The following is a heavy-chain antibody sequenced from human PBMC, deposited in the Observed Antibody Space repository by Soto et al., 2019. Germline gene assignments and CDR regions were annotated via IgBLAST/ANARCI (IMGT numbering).Heavy chain of an antibody. J-gene: IGHJ4*02. V-gene: IGHV3-48*01. D-gene: IGHD6-19*01. CDR2: ISAGGRPI. Sequence: EVQLVESGGALGQPGGSLSLSCAAAGFTFTTFSRNWVRQAPGRGLEWISYISAGGRPISYADSVKGRFTISRDNARNSLSLQMDSLRVEDTAVYYCARDLGWAFDFWGLGTLVTVSS. CDR3: ARDLGWAFDF. CDR1: GFTFTTFS.